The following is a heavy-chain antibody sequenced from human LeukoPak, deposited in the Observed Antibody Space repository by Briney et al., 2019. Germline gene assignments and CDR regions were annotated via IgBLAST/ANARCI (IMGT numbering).Heavy chain of an antibody. CDR2: IIPIVGTA. V-gene: IGHV1-69*05. J-gene: IGHJ6*03. Sequence: ASVKVSCKASGGTFRSYAISWVRQAPGQGLEWMGGIIPIVGTANYAQKFQGRVTVTTDESTSTAYMELSSLRSEDTAVYYCARHQSIAARSLPYYYYMDVWGKGTTVTVSS. CDR3: ARHQSIAARSLPYYYYMDV. CDR1: GGTFRSYA. D-gene: IGHD6-6*01.